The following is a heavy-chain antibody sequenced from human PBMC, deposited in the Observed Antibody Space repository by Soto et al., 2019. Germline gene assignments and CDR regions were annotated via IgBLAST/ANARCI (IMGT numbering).Heavy chain of an antibody. D-gene: IGHD3-3*01. CDR1: GFTFSSYA. CDR2: INGDSTT. J-gene: IGHJ6*02. CDR3: AKDKDWSGVYGMDV. Sequence: PGGSLRLSCAASGFTFSSYAMSWVRQAPGKGLEWITSINGDSTTYYADSVKGRFTISRDNSKNTLYLQMNSLGAEDTAVYYCAKDKDWSGVYGMDVWGQGTTVTVPS. V-gene: IGHV3-23*01.